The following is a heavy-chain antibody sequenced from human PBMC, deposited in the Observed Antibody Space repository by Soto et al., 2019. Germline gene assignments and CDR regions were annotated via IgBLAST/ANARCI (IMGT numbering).Heavy chain of an antibody. D-gene: IGHD2-8*01. CDR3: ARRALPQCINGVCYKDGFWDY. Sequence: QVQLQESGPGLVKPSQTLSLTCTVSGGSVSSGGYYWSWIRQHPGTGLEWIGYIYYSGTTYFNPSLKSRASISLDTSKNEFSLKLTSVTAADTAVYYRARRALPQCINGVCYKDGFWDYWGQGALVTVSS. CDR2: IYYSGTT. V-gene: IGHV4-31*03. J-gene: IGHJ4*02. CDR1: GGSVSSGGYY.